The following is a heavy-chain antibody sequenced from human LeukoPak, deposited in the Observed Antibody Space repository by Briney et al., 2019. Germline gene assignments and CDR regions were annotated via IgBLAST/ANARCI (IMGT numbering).Heavy chain of an antibody. CDR2: IHTSGST. D-gene: IGHD5-24*01. V-gene: IGHV4-4*07. CDR3: AKDLQMVTIFEWHYDAFDI. CDR1: GGSLSSYY. Sequence: SETLSLTCTVSGGSLSSYYWTWIRQPAGKGLEWIGRIHTSGSTNHNPSLKSRVTMSVDTSNNQFSLKLSSVTAADTAVYYCAKDLQMVTIFEWHYDAFDIWGQGTMVTVSS. J-gene: IGHJ3*02.